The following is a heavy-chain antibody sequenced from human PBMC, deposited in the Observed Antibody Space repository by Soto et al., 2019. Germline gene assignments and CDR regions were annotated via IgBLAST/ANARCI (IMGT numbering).Heavy chain of an antibody. CDR1: GFTFSSYG. Sequence: QVQLVESGGGVVQPGRSLRLSCAASGFTFSSYGMYWVRQAPGKGLEWVAVIWYDGSHKYYVDSVKGRFTISRDNSKNTLFLQLNSRRAEDTAVSYCVTMLVVDAFDIWGQGTMVTVAS. CDR2: IWYDGSHK. D-gene: IGHD3-22*01. V-gene: IGHV3-33*01. CDR3: VTMLVVDAFDI. J-gene: IGHJ3*02.